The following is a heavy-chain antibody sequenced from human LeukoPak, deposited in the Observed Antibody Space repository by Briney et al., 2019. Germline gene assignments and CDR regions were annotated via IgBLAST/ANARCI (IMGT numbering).Heavy chain of an antibody. CDR1: GFTFSGSA. V-gene: IGHV3-73*01. CDR2: IRSKANSYAT. J-gene: IGHJ6*03. Sequence: GGSLRLSCAASGFTFSGSAMHWVRQASGKGLEWVGRIRSKANSYATAYAASVKGRFTISRDDSKNTAYLQMNSPKTEDTAVYYCTSSLRVAGTTLYYYYYYMDVWGKGTTVTISS. CDR3: TSSLRVAGTTLYYYYYYMDV. D-gene: IGHD6-19*01.